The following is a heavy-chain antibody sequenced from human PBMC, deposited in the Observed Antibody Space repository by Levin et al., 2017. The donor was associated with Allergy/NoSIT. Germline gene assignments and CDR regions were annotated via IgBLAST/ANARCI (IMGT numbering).Heavy chain of an antibody. CDR2: IYSGGST. CDR3: ARSERGIAAASDSDY. CDR1: GFTVSSNY. Sequence: GGSLRLSCAASGFTVSSNYMSWVRQAPGKGLEWVSVIYSGGSTYYADSVKGRFTISRDNSKNTLYLQMNSLRAEDTAVYYCARSERGIAAASDSDYWGQGTLVTVSS. D-gene: IGHD6-13*01. V-gene: IGHV3-53*01. J-gene: IGHJ4*02.